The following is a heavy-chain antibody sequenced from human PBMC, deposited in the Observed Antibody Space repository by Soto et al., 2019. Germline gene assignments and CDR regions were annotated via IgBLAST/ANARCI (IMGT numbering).Heavy chain of an antibody. V-gene: IGHV3-33*01. CDR3: AREGSSGWTPTGYYYYGMDV. CDR1: GFTFSSYG. Sequence: GGSLRLSCAASGFTFSSYGMHWVRQAPGKGLEWVAVIWYDGSNKYYADSVKGRFTISRDNSKNTLYLQMNSLRAEDTAVYYCAREGSSGWTPTGYYYYGMDVWGQGTTVTVSS. J-gene: IGHJ6*02. D-gene: IGHD6-19*01. CDR2: IWYDGSNK.